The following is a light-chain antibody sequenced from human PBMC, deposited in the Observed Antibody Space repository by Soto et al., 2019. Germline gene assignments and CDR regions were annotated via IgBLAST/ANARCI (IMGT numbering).Light chain of an antibody. CDR3: QQRSDWPPLT. Sequence: IVLTQSPATLSLSPGERATLSCRASQSVGSYLAWYQQKPGQAPRLLIYDASSRATGIPARFSGSGSGTDFTLTISSLEPEDFAVYFCQQRSDWPPLTFGQGTRLEIK. CDR2: DAS. V-gene: IGKV3-11*01. CDR1: QSVGSY. J-gene: IGKJ5*01.